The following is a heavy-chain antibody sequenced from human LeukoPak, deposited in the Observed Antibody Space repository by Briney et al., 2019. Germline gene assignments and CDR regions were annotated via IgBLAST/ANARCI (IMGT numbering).Heavy chain of an antibody. Sequence: PGGSLRLSCAASGFTFRNYAMTWVRQAPGKGLEWVSGISGSGGSTYHADSVKGRFTISRDSSNNTLYLQMNSLRDEDTAIYYCAKPTLEWLSKGHYMDVWGKGATVTVSS. D-gene: IGHD3-3*01. CDR1: GFTFRNYA. CDR3: AKPTLEWLSKGHYMDV. CDR2: ISGSGGST. V-gene: IGHV3-23*01. J-gene: IGHJ6*03.